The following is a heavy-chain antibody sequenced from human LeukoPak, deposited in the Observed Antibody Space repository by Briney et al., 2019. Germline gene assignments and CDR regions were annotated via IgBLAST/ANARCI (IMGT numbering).Heavy chain of an antibody. CDR2: ISGSGGST. Sequence: GGSLRLSCAASGFTLSSYAMSWVRQAPGKGLEWVSAISGSGGSTCYADSVKGRFTISRDNSKNTLYPQMNSLRAEDTAVYYCAKGHSGWASTGAYWGQGTLVTVSS. J-gene: IGHJ4*02. CDR3: AKGHSGWASTGAY. V-gene: IGHV3-23*01. D-gene: IGHD6-19*01. CDR1: GFTLSSYA.